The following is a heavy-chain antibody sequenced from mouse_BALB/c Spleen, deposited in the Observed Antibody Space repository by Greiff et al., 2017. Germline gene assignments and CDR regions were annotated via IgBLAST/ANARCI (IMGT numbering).Heavy chain of an antibody. Sequence: DVQLQESGPGLVKPSQSLSLTCTVTGYSITSDYAWNWIRQFPGNKLEWMGYISYSGSTSYNPSLKSRISITRDTSKNQFFLQLNSVTTEDTATYYCASWDYFDYWGQGTTLTVSS. CDR2: ISYSGST. V-gene: IGHV3-2*02. CDR3: ASWDYFDY. D-gene: IGHD4-1*01. CDR1: GYSITSDYA. J-gene: IGHJ2*01.